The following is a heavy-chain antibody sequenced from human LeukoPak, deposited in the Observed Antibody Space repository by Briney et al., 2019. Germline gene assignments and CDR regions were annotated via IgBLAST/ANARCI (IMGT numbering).Heavy chain of an antibody. CDR3: AKGCWRGYFDWLPTLPCFDY. D-gene: IGHD3-9*01. CDR2: ISGSGGST. J-gene: IGHJ4*02. Sequence: PGGSLRLSCAASGFTFSSYAMSWVRQAPGKGLEWVSAISGSGGSTYYADSVKGRFTISRDNSKNTLYLQVNSLRAEDTAVYYCAKGCWRGYFDWLPTLPCFDYWGQGTLVTVSS. V-gene: IGHV3-23*01. CDR1: GFTFSSYA.